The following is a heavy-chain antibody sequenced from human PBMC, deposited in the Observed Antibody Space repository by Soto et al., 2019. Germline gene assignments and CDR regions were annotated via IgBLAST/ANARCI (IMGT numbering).Heavy chain of an antibody. CDR1: GYTFTSYA. V-gene: IGHV1-3*01. CDR3: ARAVTMIVVNFDY. Sequence: GPSVKVSCKASGYTFTSYAMHWVRQAPGQRLEWMGWINVGNGNTKYSQKFQGRVTITRDTSASTAYMELSSLRSEDTAVYYCARAVTMIVVNFDYWGQGTLVTVSS. J-gene: IGHJ4*02. D-gene: IGHD3-22*01. CDR2: INVGNGNT.